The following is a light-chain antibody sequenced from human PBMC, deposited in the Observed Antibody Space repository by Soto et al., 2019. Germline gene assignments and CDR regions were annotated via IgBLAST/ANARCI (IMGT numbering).Light chain of an antibody. J-gene: IGLJ1*01. Sequence: QPVLTQPPSASGTPGQRVTISCSGSSSTIGSNAVDWYQQLPGTAPKLLIFRVNQRPSGVPDRFSGSKSGTSASLAISGLQSEDEADYYCAFWDDSLNGLYVFGTGTKLTVL. CDR2: RVN. V-gene: IGLV1-44*01. CDR1: SSTIGSNA. CDR3: AFWDDSLNGLYV.